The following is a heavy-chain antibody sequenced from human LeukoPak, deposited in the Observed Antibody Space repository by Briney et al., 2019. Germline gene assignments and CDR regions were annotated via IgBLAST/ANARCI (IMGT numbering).Heavy chain of an antibody. D-gene: IGHD1-14*01. J-gene: IGHJ5*02. CDR2: ISYDGSNK. CDR3: AKDEDESITGGNWFDP. Sequence: GGSLRLSCAASGFTFSSYSMKWVRQAPGKGLEWVAVISYDGSNKYYADSVKGRFTISRDNSKNTLYLQMNSLRGEDRAVYYCAKDEDESITGGNWFDPWGQGTLVTVSS. CDR1: GFTFSSYS. V-gene: IGHV3-30*18.